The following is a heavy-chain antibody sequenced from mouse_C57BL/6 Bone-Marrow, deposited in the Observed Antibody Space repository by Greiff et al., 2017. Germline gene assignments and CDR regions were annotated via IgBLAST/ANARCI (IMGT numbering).Heavy chain of an antibody. CDR1: GFTFSSYG. CDR2: ISSGGSYT. V-gene: IGHV5-6*01. J-gene: IGHJ3*01. Sequence: DVQLVESGGDLVKPGGSLKLSCAASGFTFSSYGMSWVRQTPDKRLEWVATISSGGSYTYYPDSVKGRFTISRDNAKNTLYLQMSSLKSEDTAMYYCARPHYYGSSLAWFAYWGQGTLVTVSA. D-gene: IGHD1-1*01. CDR3: ARPHYYGSSLAWFAY.